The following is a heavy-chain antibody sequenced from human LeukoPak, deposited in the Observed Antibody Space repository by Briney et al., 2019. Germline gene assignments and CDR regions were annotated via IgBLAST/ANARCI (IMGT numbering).Heavy chain of an antibody. CDR2: VSYGGST. J-gene: IGHJ5*02. V-gene: IGHV4-39*01. Sequence: SETLSLTCNVSGGSIIRNNYYGSWICQPPGQGLEWIGSVSYGGSTYYNSSLKSRLTMSIDRAKNEFSLNLRSVTAADTAVYYCAIRKRIFGDYVWFDPWGHGTLVTVSS. CDR1: GGSIIRNNYY. CDR3: AIRKRIFGDYVWFDP. D-gene: IGHD4-17*01.